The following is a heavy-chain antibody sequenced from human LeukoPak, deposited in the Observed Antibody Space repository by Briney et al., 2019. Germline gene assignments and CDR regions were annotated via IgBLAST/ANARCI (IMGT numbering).Heavy chain of an antibody. CDR3: AKRGVVIRVILVGFHKEAYYFDS. D-gene: IGHD3-22*01. V-gene: IGHV3-23*01. CDR1: GITLSNYG. Sequence: GGSLRLSCAVSGITLSNYGMSWVRQAPGKGGEWVAGISDSGGGTNYADSVKGRFTISRDNPMSTLYLQMNSLRAEDTAVYFCAKRGVVIRVILVGFHKEAYYFDSWGQGALVTVSS. CDR2: ISDSGGGT. J-gene: IGHJ4*02.